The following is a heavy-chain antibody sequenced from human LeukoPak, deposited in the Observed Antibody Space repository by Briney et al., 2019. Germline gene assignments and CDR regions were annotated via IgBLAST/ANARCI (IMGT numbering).Heavy chain of an antibody. D-gene: IGHD3-22*01. V-gene: IGHV1-69*06. CDR2: IIPIFGTA. CDR1: GGTFSSYA. CDR3: ARDVLDYYDRSGYVT. Sequence: SVKVSCKASGGTFSSYAISWVRQAPGQGLEWMGGIIPIFGTANYAQKFQGRVTITADKSTSTAFMELSSLRSDDTAVYYCARDVLDYYDRSGYVTWGQGTLVTVSS. J-gene: IGHJ5*02.